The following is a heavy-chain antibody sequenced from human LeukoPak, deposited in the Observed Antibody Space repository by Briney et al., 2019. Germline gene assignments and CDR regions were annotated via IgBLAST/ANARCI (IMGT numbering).Heavy chain of an antibody. CDR3: ARLPYYYDSSGYYYFSFDY. V-gene: IGHV4-34*01. CDR2: INHSGST. Sequence: PSETLSLTCAVYGGSFSGYYWSWIRQPPGKGLEWIGEINHSGSTNYNPSLKSRVTISVDTSKNQFSLKLSSVSAADTAVYYCARLPYYYDSSGYYYFSFDYWGQGTLVTVSS. D-gene: IGHD3-22*01. J-gene: IGHJ4*02. CDR1: GGSFSGYY.